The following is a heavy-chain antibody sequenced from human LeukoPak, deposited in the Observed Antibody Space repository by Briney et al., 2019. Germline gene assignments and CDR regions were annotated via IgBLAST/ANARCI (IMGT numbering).Heavy chain of an antibody. D-gene: IGHD3-10*01. CDR2: YSGGST. V-gene: IGHV3-66*02. CDR3: ARGIQPPKYYGSGSDTFDI. CDR1: GFTVSSSY. Sequence: GGSLRLSCAASGFTVSSSYMSWVRQAPGKGLEWVSYSGGSTYYADSVKGRFTISRDNSKNTLYLQMNSLRAEDTSVYYCARGIQPPKYYGSGSDTFDIWGQGTMVTVSS. J-gene: IGHJ3*02.